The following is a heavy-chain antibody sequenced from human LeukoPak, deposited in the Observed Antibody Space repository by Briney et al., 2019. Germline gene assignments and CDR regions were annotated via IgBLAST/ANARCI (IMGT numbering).Heavy chain of an antibody. D-gene: IGHD6-19*01. J-gene: IGHJ1*01. CDR1: GGTFSSYA. CDR3: ARGQIAVAGGSVYFQH. Sequence: SVKVSCKASGGTFSSYAISWVRQAPGQGLEWMGGVIPIFGTANYAQKFQGRVTITTDESTSTAYMELSSLRSEDTAVYYCARGQIAVAGGSVYFQHWGQGTLVTVSS. CDR2: VIPIFGTA. V-gene: IGHV1-69*05.